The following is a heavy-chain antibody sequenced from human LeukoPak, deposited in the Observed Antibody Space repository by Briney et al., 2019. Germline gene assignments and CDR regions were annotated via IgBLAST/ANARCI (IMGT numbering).Heavy chain of an antibody. CDR1: GFTFDDYG. V-gene: IGHV3-20*04. CDR3: ARAHRPTIFGVANPNDY. Sequence: GGSLRLSCAASGFTFDDYGMSWVRQAPGKGLEWVSGINWNGGSTGYADSVKGRFTISRDNAKNSLYLQMNSLRAEGTALYYCARAHRPTIFGVANPNDYWGQGTLVTVSS. CDR2: INWNGGST. J-gene: IGHJ4*02. D-gene: IGHD3-3*01.